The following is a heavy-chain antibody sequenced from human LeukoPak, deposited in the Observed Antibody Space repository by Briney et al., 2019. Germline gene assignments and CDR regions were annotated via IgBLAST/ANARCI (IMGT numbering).Heavy chain of an antibody. D-gene: IGHD2-15*01. V-gene: IGHV4-59*01. Sequence: PSETLSLTCTVSGGSISSYYWSWIRQPPGKGLEWFGYINYSGSTNYNPSLKSRVTISVDTSKNQFSLKLSSVTAADTAVYYCARGGYCSGGSCYGGPFDYWGQGTLVTVSS. CDR2: INYSGST. CDR3: ARGGYCSGGSCYGGPFDY. CDR1: GGSISSYY. J-gene: IGHJ4*02.